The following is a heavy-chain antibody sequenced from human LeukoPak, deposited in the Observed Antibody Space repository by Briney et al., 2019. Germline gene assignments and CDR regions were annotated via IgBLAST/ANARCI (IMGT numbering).Heavy chain of an antibody. D-gene: IGHD6-6*01. CDR2: IYSGGNT. CDR1: GFTVSSNY. V-gene: IGHV3-66*01. Sequence: GSLRLSCAASGFTVSSNYMSWVRQTPGKGLEWVSVIYSGGNTYYADSVKGRFTISRDNAKNSLYLQMNSLRAEDTAVYYCARRLGQLDAFDIWGQGTMVTVSS. J-gene: IGHJ3*02. CDR3: ARRLGQLDAFDI.